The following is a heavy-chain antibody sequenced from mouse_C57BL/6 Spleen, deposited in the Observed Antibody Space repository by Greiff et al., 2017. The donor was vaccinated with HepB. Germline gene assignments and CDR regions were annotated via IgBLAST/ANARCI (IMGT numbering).Heavy chain of an antibody. J-gene: IGHJ2*01. D-gene: IGHD3-2*02. CDR2: IWSGGST. CDR1: GFSLTSYG. Sequence: VHLVESGPGLVQPSQSLSITCTVSGFSLTSYGVHWVRQSPGKGLEWLGVIWSGGSTDYNAAFISRLSISKDNSKSQVFFKMNSLQADDTAIYYCARGRLLYFDYWGQGTTLTVSS. V-gene: IGHV2-2*01. CDR3: ARGRLLYFDY.